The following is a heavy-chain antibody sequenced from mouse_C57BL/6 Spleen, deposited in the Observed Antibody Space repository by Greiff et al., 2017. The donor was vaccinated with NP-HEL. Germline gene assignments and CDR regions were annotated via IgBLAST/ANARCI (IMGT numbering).Heavy chain of an antibody. CDR3: ARGTTVVDYFDY. CDR1: GYTFTSYW. V-gene: IGHV1-64*01. D-gene: IGHD1-1*01. Sequence: QVQLQQPGAELVKPGASVKLSCKASGYTFTSYWMHWVKQRPGQGLEWIGMIHPNSGSTNYNEKFKSKATLTVDKSSSTAYMQLSSLTSEDSAVYYCARGTTVVDYFDYWGQGTTLTVSS. J-gene: IGHJ2*01. CDR2: IHPNSGST.